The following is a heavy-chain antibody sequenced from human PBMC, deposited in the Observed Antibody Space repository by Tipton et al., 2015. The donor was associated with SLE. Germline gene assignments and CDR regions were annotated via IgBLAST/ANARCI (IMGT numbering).Heavy chain of an antibody. Sequence: TLSLTCAVYGGSFSGYYWSWIRQPPGKGLEWIGEINHSGSTYYNPSLKSRVTILVETSKNQFSLKVSSVTAADTAVYYCARHYGSSFDVWGQGTLVTVSS. J-gene: IGHJ4*02. V-gene: IGHV4-34*01. D-gene: IGHD6-13*01. CDR2: INHSGST. CDR3: ARHYGSSFDV. CDR1: GGSFSGYY.